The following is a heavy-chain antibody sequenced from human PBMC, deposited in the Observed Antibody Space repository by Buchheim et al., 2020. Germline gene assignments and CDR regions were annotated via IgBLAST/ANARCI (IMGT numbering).Heavy chain of an antibody. CDR3: ARRCSGGSCYYAGGDGMDV. CDR2: IYYSGST. D-gene: IGHD2-15*01. Sequence: QVQLQESGPGLVKPSETLSLTCTVSGGSISSYYWSWIRQPPGKGLEWIGYIYYSGSTNYNPSLQSRVTISVDTSKNQFSLKLSSVTAADTAVYYCARRCSGGSCYYAGGDGMDVWGQGTT. CDR1: GGSISSYY. V-gene: IGHV4-59*08. J-gene: IGHJ6*02.